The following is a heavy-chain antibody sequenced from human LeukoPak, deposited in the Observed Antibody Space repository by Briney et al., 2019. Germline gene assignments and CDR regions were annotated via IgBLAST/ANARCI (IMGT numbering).Heavy chain of an antibody. V-gene: IGHV3-48*03. J-gene: IGHJ6*03. CDR3: ARDPYSGSYGDSYYYYMDV. CDR1: GFTFSSYE. D-gene: IGHD1-26*01. CDR2: ISSSGSTI. Sequence: GGSLRLSCAASGFTFSSYEMNWVRQAPGKGLEWVSYISSSGSTIYYADSVKGRFTISRDNAKNSLYLQMNSLRAEDTAVYYCARDPYSGSYGDSYYYYMDVWGKGTTVTISS.